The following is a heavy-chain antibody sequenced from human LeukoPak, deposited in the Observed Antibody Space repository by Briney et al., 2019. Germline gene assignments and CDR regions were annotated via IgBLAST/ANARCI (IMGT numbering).Heavy chain of an antibody. CDR1: GGSISSDS. CDR3: ARERYSRGWYADS. Sequence: SETLSLTCTVSGGSISSDSWSWIRRPAGKGLEWIGRIYSSGSTDYNPSFKSRVTMSADTSKKQFSLRLTSVTAADTAVYYCARERYSRGWYADSWGQGTLVTVSS. D-gene: IGHD6-19*01. J-gene: IGHJ4*02. CDR2: IYSSGST. V-gene: IGHV4-4*07.